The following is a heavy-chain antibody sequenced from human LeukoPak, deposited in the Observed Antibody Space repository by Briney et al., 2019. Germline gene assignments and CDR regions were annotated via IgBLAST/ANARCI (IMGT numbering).Heavy chain of an antibody. V-gene: IGHV1-46*01. CDR3: ARSRDGATPTFDY. J-gene: IGHJ4*02. Sequence: ASMTSSCKVYGYTFTSYYMHWVRQAPGQGREWMGIINPGGGSTSYAQKFQGRVTMTRDTSTSTVYMELSSLRSEDTAVYYCARSRDGATPTFDYWGQGTLVTVSA. CDR2: INPGGGST. CDR1: GYTFTSYY. D-gene: IGHD5-24*01.